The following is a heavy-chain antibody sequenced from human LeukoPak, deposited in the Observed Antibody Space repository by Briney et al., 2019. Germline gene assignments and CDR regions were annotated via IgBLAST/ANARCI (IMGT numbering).Heavy chain of an antibody. J-gene: IGHJ3*02. CDR1: GGSFSSYY. Sequence: SETLSLTCTVSGGSFSSYYWSWIRQPAGKGLEWIGRIYTSGSTNYNSSLKSRVTMSVDTSKNQFSLKLSSVTAADTAVYYCAREIRGADAFDIWGQGTMVTVSS. CDR2: IYTSGST. V-gene: IGHV4-4*07. CDR3: AREIRGADAFDI. D-gene: IGHD1-26*01.